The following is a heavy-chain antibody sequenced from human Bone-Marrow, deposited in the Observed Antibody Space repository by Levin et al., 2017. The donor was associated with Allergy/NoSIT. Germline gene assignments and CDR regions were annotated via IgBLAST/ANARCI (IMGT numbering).Heavy chain of an antibody. CDR3: ARATLYSGYCWFDL. D-gene: IGHD5-12*01. CDR1: GFTFTIYD. CDR2: LNPNTGGT. Sequence: ASVKVSCKASGFTFTIYDIHWVRQAPGQGLEWVGRLNPNTGGTDSAQKFMGRVTMTRDTSTTTAFMELTRLRPDDTAIYYCARATLYSGYCWFDLWGQGTLVTVSS. J-gene: IGHJ5*02. V-gene: IGHV1-2*06.